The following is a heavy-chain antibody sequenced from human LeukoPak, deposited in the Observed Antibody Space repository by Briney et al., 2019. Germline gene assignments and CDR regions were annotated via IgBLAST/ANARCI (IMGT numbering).Heavy chain of an antibody. CDR1: GFTFSGSA. D-gene: IGHD3/OR15-3a*01. CDR3: ARRQHLWTWSFDY. J-gene: IGHJ4*02. V-gene: IGHV1-46*01. CDR2: INPSGGST. Sequence: GGSLRLSCAASGFTFSGSAMHWVRQAPGQGLEWMGIINPSGGSTTYAQKFQGRVTMTRDMSTSTVYMELSSLRSEDTAVYYCARRQHLWTWSFDYWGQGTLVTVSS.